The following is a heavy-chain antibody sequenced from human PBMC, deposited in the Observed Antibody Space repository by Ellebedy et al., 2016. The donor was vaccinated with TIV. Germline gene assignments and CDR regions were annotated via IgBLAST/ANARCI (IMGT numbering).Heavy chain of an antibody. CDR1: GFTFSSYS. D-gene: IGHD3-3*01. CDR2: ITSSSSYR. Sequence: GESLKISCAASGFTFSSYSMNWVRQAPGKGLEWVSSITSSSSYRFYADSVKGRFTISRDNAKNSLYLQMNSLRAEYTAVYYCASTDHLESYYFDYWGQGTLVTVSS. J-gene: IGHJ4*02. V-gene: IGHV3-21*01. CDR3: ASTDHLESYYFDY.